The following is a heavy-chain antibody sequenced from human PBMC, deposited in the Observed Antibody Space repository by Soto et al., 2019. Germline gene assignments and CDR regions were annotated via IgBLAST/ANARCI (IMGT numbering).Heavy chain of an antibody. CDR1: GFTFSSYA. V-gene: IGHV3-30-3*01. CDR2: ISYDGSNK. CDR3: ARAWVQLWLRSGFDP. J-gene: IGHJ5*02. D-gene: IGHD5-18*01. Sequence: PGGSLRLSCAASGFTFSSYAMHWVRQAPGKGLERVAVISYDGSNKYYADSVKGRFTISRDNSKNTLYLQMNSLRAEDTAVYYCARAWVQLWLRSGFDPWGQGTLVTISS.